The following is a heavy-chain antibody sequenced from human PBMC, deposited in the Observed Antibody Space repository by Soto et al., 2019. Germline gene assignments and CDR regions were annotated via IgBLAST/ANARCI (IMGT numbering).Heavy chain of an antibody. Sequence: QVQLVESGGGVVQPGRSLRLSCAASGFTFSSYGMHWVRQAPGKGLEWVAVISYDGSNKYYADSVKGRFTISRDNSKNTLSLEMDRMRAEDTDVYYCAQIAAAGTGDAPDYYYGMDVWGQGTTVTVSS. V-gene: IGHV3-30*03. CDR3: AQIAAAGTGDAPDYYYGMDV. CDR1: GFTFSSYG. D-gene: IGHD6-13*01. CDR2: ISYDGSNK. J-gene: IGHJ6*02.